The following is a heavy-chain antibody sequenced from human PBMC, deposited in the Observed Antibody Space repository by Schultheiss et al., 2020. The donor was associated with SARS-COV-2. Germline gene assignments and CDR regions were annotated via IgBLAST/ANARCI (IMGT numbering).Heavy chain of an antibody. J-gene: IGHJ5*02. CDR1: GGSFSGYY. Sequence: SETLSLTCAVYGGSFSGYYWSWIRQPPGKGLEWIGEINHSGSTNYIPSLKSRFTISVDTSKNQFSLKLSSVTAADTAVYYCARGGRAVVIAIRRVGLWFDPWGQGTLVTVSS. CDR2: INHSGST. CDR3: ARGGRAVVIAIRRVGLWFDP. V-gene: IGHV4-34*01. D-gene: IGHD2-21*01.